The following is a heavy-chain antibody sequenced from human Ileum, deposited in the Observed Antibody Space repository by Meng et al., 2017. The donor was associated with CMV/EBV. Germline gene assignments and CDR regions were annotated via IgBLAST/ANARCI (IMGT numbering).Heavy chain of an antibody. D-gene: IGHD3-22*01. CDR1: GYSFTSYD. CDR2: IYHSGGST. Sequence: GYSFTSYDMHWGRQAPGQGLEWMGKIYHSGGSTTYGQRSQSRVTMTTDTSTSTVYMELSSLRSEDTAVYYCARGKSYYDASGRFDYWGQGTLVTVSS. J-gene: IGHJ4*02. CDR3: ARGKSYYDASGRFDY. V-gene: IGHV1-46*01.